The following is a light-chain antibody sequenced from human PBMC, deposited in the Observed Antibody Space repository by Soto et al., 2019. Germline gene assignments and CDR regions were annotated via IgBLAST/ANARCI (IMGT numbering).Light chain of an antibody. CDR1: SSDVGGYNY. CDR2: DVS. J-gene: IGLJ2*01. CDR3: SSYTGSSTYVV. V-gene: IGLV2-14*03. Sequence: QSALTQPASVSGSPGQSITISCTGTSSDVGGYNYVSWYQHHPGKAPKLMIYDVSNRPSGVSNRFSGSKSGNTASLTISGIQAEDEADYYCSSYTGSSTYVVFGGGTKLTVL.